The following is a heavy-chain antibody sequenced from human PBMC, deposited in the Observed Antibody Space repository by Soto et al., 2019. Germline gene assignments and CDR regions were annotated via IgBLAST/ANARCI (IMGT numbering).Heavy chain of an antibody. CDR1: GGSISSGGYY. J-gene: IGHJ4*02. CDR3: AREASSLAFDY. V-gene: IGHV4-31*03. D-gene: IGHD6-6*01. Sequence: SETLSLTCTVSGGSISSGGYYWSWIRQYPGRGLEWIGYIYYSGSTYYNPSLKSRVTISVDTSKNQFSLKLSSVTAADTAVYYCAREASSLAFDYWRQGTLVTVSS. CDR2: IYYSGST.